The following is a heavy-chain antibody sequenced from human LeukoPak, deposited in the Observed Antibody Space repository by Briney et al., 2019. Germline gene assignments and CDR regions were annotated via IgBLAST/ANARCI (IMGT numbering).Heavy chain of an antibody. CDR1: GFTFSSYG. Sequence: GGSLRLSCTASGFTFSSYGMHWVRQAPGQGLEWVAIISSDGSIKYSADSVEGRFTISRDNSKNTLYLQMNSLRAEDTAVYYCVKDGHNNGYHFDYWGQGSLVTVSS. J-gene: IGHJ4*02. CDR2: ISSDGSIK. D-gene: IGHD3-22*01. CDR3: VKDGHNNGYHFDY. V-gene: IGHV3-30*18.